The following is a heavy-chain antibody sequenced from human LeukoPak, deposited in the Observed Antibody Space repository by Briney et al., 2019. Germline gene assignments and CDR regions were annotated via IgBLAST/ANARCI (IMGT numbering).Heavy chain of an antibody. CDR1: GGSFSGYY. D-gene: IGHD3-10*01. CDR2: INHSGST. V-gene: IGHV4-34*01. Sequence: PSDTLSLTCAVYGGSFSGYYWSWIRQPPGKGLEWIGEINHSGSTNYNPSLKSRVTISVDTSKNQFSLKLSSVTAADTAVYYCARTYGSGSYGWFDPWGQGTLVTVSS. J-gene: IGHJ5*02. CDR3: ARTYGSGSYGWFDP.